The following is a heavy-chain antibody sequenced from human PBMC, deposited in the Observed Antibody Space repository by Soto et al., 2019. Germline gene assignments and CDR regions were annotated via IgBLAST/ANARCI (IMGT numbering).Heavy chain of an antibody. D-gene: IGHD2-21*02. CDR2: ISAYNGNT. CDR3: VRDPNCGGDCYPDY. Sequence: ASVQGSCKSSCYTLPSYGGILVRQAPGQGLEWMGWISAYNGNTNYAQKLQGRVTMTTDTSTSTAYMELRSLRSDDTAVYYCVRDPNCGGDCYPDYWGQGTLVTVSS. CDR1: CYTLPSYG. V-gene: IGHV1-18*01. J-gene: IGHJ4*02.